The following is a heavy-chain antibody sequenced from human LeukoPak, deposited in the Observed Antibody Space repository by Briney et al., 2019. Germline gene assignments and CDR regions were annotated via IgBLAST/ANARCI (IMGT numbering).Heavy chain of an antibody. V-gene: IGHV3-23*01. D-gene: IGHD2-2*02. CDR1: GFTFSSYA. J-gene: IGHJ4*02. Sequence: GGSLRLSCAASGFTFSSYAMSWVRQAPGKGLEWVSAISGSGGSTYYADSVKGRFIISRDNSKNTLYLQMNSLRAEDTAVYYCAKVKGIVVVPAAIIEDYFDYWGQGTLVTVSS. CDR2: ISGSGGST. CDR3: AKVKGIVVVPAAIIEDYFDY.